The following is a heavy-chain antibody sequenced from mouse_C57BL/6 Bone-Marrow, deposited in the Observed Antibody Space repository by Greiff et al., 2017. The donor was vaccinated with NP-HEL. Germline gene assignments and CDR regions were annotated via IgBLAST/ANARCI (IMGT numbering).Heavy chain of an antibody. CDR3: ARHVTVGYYYAMDY. D-gene: IGHD1-1*01. V-gene: IGHV5-15*01. CDR1: GFTFSDYG. J-gene: IGHJ4*01. Sequence: EVKLVESGGGLVQPGGSLKLSCAASGFTFSDYGMAWVRQAPRKGPEWVAFISNLAYSIYYADTVTGRFTISRENAKNTLYREMSSLRSEDTAMYYCARHVTVGYYYAMDYWGQGTSVTVSS. CDR2: ISNLAYSI.